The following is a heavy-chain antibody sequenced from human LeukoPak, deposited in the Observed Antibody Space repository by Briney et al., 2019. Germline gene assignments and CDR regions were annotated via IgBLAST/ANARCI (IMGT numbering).Heavy chain of an antibody. CDR2: ISSSGNTI. CDR3: ARKNYDNSGYFHH. CDR1: GFTVSSNY. Sequence: PGGSLRLSCAASGFTVSSNYMNWDRQAPGKGLEWVSYISSSGNTIYYADSVKGRFTTSRDNAKNSLYLQMNSLRAEDTAVYYCARKNYDNSGYFHHWGQGTLVTVSS. V-gene: IGHV3-48*03. J-gene: IGHJ1*01. D-gene: IGHD3-22*01.